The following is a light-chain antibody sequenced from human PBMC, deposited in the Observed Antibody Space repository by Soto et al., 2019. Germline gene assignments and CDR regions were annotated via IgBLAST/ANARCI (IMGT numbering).Light chain of an antibody. CDR1: RSDIGSYNL. CDR3: CSYAGSSTLVV. J-gene: IGLJ2*01. V-gene: IGLV2-23*03. CDR2: EGS. Sequence: QSALTQPASVSGSPGQSITISCTGTRSDIGSYNLVSWYQQHPGKAPKVMIYEGSKRPSGVSNRFSGSKSGNTASLTISGLQAEDEADYYCCSYAGSSTLVVFGGGTKLTVL.